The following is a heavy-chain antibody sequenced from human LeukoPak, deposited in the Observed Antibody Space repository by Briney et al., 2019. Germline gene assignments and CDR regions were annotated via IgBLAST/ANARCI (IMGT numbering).Heavy chain of an antibody. CDR2: INPNSGGT. Sequence: ASVKVSCKASGYTFTGYYMHWVRQAPGPGLGWMGWINPNSGGTNYAQKFQGRVTMTRDTSISTAYMELSRLRSDDTAVYYCARAAVATGYFDYWGQGTLVTVSS. D-gene: IGHD5-12*01. J-gene: IGHJ4*02. CDR3: ARAAVATGYFDY. V-gene: IGHV1-2*02. CDR1: GYTFTGYY.